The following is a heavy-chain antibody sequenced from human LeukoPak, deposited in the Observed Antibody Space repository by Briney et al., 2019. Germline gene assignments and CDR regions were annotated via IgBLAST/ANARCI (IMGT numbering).Heavy chain of an antibody. CDR1: GFTFSGYW. D-gene: IGHD5-24*01. V-gene: IGHV3-74*01. J-gene: IGHJ3*02. CDR3: ARDGYSYRNGFDI. CDR2: INSDGSST. Sequence: GGSLRLSCAASGFTFSGYWMHWVRQAPGKGLVWVSRINSDGSSTSYADSVKGRITISRDHAKNTLYLQMNSLRAEDTAVYYCARDGYSYRNGFDIWGQGTMVTVSS.